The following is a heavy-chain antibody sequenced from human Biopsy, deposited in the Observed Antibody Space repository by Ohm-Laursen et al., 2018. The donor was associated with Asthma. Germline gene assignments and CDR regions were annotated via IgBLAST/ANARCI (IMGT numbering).Heavy chain of an antibody. CDR1: GYTFIGCH. V-gene: IGHV1-2*06. J-gene: IGHJ5*02. D-gene: IGHD6-13*01. Sequence: ASVKVSCKASGYTFIGCHIHWMRQAPGQGLEWMGRVNPNSGGTNYAQKFQGRVTMTRDTSISTAYMEVSRLRSGDTAVYYCARGQKSAGDRWFDPWGQGTLVTVSS. CDR3: ARGQKSAGDRWFDP. CDR2: VNPNSGGT.